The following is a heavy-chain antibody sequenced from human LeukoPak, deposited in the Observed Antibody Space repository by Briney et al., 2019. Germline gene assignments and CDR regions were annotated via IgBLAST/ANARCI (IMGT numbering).Heavy chain of an antibody. V-gene: IGHV3-23*01. D-gene: IGHD3-10*01. CDR1: GFNFGSYS. CDR2: ISADSAAT. Sequence: PGGSLRLSCAASGFNFGSYSMTWVRQAPGKGLEWVSVISADSAATFYAGSVKGRFTISRDNGRNTVFLQMSSLRAEDTALYYCARKSASGNYPLDYWGQGTLVTVSS. CDR3: ARKSASGNYPLDY. J-gene: IGHJ4*02.